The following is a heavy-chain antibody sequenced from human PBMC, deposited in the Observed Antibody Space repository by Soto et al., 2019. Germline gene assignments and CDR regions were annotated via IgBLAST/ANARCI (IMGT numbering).Heavy chain of an antibody. D-gene: IGHD6-13*01. V-gene: IGHV3-23*01. J-gene: IGHJ4*02. CDR2: ISGSGGRT. Sequence: GRSLRLSCAGSELTFSTSGMSLVRQAPGKGLECVSRISGSGGRTYYAESVKGRFTISRDTSKSTLCLQINILRVEDTSAYYCLEFMSSVGTHYWGQGIVVTVSS. CDR1: ELTFSTSG. CDR3: LEFMSSVGTHY.